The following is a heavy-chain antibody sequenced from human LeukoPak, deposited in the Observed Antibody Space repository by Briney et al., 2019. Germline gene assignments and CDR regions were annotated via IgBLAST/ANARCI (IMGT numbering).Heavy chain of an antibody. J-gene: IGHJ4*02. CDR1: GFTFSAFA. CDR2: ITDDGYNT. D-gene: IGHD6-19*01. Sequence: GGSLRLSCAASGFTFSAFAMTWVRQAPGKGLEWVSTITDDGYNTYSADSVKGRITFSRDNSKNTLSLQLRSLRAEDTAVYYCAKDLSYTSGASDHWGQETLVTVSS. V-gene: IGHV3-23*01. CDR3: AKDLSYTSGASDH.